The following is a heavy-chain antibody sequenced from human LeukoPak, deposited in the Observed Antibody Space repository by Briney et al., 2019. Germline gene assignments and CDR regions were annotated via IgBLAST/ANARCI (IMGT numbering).Heavy chain of an antibody. Sequence: RASVKVSCKASGYTFTSYGISWVRQAPGQGLEWMGWISAYNGNTNYAQKLQGRVTMTTNTSTSTAYMELRSLRSDETAVYYCARGRYSGSYSTFDYWGQGTLVTVSS. CDR1: GYTFTSYG. D-gene: IGHD1-26*01. CDR2: ISAYNGNT. V-gene: IGHV1-18*01. CDR3: ARGRYSGSYSTFDY. J-gene: IGHJ4*02.